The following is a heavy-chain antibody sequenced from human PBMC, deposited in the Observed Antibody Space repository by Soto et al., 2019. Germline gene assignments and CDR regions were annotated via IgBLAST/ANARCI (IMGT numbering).Heavy chain of an antibody. CDR3: AHSPSGGYCISTSCYGNNWFDP. D-gene: IGHD2-2*01. J-gene: IGHJ5*02. CDR2: IYWDDDK. CDR1: GFSLSTSGVG. V-gene: IGHV2-5*02. Sequence: QITLKESGPTLVKPTQTLTLTCTFSGFSLSTSGVGVGWIRQPPGKALEWLALIYWDDDKRYSPSLKSRLTITKDTSKNQVVLTMTNMDPVDTATYYCAHSPSGGYCISTSCYGNNWFDPWGQGTLVTVSS.